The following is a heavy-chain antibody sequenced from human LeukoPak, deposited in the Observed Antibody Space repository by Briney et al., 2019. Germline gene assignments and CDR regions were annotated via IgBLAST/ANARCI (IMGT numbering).Heavy chain of an antibody. CDR1: GFTFSSHA. D-gene: IGHD6-19*01. CDR3: AKGNPGSGWYWFDY. J-gene: IGHJ4*02. V-gene: IGHV3-30-3*01. Sequence: PGGSLRLSCAASGFTFSSHAMHWVRQAPGKGLEWVAAISYDGTVAAISYDGTNTYYADYVKGRFTISRDNSKNTLYLQMNSLRAEDTAVYYCAKGNPGSGWYWFDYWGQGTLVTVSS. CDR2: ISYDGTVAAISYDGTNT.